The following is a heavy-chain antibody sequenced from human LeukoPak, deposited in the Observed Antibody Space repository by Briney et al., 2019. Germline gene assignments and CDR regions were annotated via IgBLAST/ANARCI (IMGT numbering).Heavy chain of an antibody. CDR3: ARGQPGSSSSFDY. J-gene: IGHJ4*02. CDR2: INHSGST. V-gene: IGHV4-34*01. CDR1: GGSFSGYY. Sequence: SETLSLTCAVYGGSFSGYYWSWIRQPPGKGLEWIGEINHSGSTNYNPSLKSRVTISVDTSKNQFSLKLSSVTAADTAVYYCARGQPGSSSSFDYWGQGTLVTVSS. D-gene: IGHD6-6*01.